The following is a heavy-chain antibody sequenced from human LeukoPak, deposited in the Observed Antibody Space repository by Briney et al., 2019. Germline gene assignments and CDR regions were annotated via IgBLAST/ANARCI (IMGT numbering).Heavy chain of an antibody. D-gene: IGHD6-19*01. CDR1: GFTFTSYG. J-gene: IGHJ4*02. CDR3: ARGWYYFDY. CDR2: ISYDGSNK. Sequence: PGGSLRLSCAASGFTFTSYGMHWVRQAPGKGLEWVALISYDGSNKYYADSVKGRFTISRDNSKNTLYLQMNSLRAEDTAVYYCARGWYYFDYWGQGALVTVSS. V-gene: IGHV3-33*05.